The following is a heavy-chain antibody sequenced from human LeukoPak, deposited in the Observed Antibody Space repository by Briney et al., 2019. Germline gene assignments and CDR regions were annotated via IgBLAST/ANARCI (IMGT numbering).Heavy chain of an antibody. CDR3: ARVEGGYCSSTSCYLDY. Sequence: SETLSLTCAVYGGSFSGYYWSWIRQPPGKGLEWIGEINHSGSTNHNPSLKSRVTISVDTSKNQFSLKLSSVTAADTAVYYCARVEGGYCSSTSCYLDYWGQGTLVTVSS. CDR2: INHSGST. J-gene: IGHJ4*02. D-gene: IGHD2-2*01. V-gene: IGHV4-34*01. CDR1: GGSFSGYY.